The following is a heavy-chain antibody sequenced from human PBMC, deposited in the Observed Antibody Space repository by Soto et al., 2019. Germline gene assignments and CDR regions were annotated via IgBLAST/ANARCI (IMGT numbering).Heavy chain of an antibody. CDR3: ARRHYYGLD. D-gene: IGHD3-10*01. CDR2: IYSGGST. CDR1: GFTVSSNF. J-gene: IGHJ4*02. Sequence: EVQLVESGGGLVQPGGSLRLSCAASGFTVSSNFLIWVRQAPGKGLECVSIIYSGGSTDHADSVKDRFTISSDNSKNTLDLQMNSLRAEDTAVYYCARRHYYGLDWGQGTLVTVSS. V-gene: IGHV3-66*04.